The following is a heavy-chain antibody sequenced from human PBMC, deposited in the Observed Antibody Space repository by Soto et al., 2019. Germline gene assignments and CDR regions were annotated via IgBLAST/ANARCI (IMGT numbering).Heavy chain of an antibody. D-gene: IGHD4-17*01. V-gene: IGHV1-69*12. J-gene: IGHJ6*02. CDR1: GGTFSSYA. CDR3: ARATTVVRYCYYGMDV. CDR2: IIPIFGTA. Sequence: QVQLVQSGAEVKKPGSSVKVSCKASGGTFSSYAISWVRQAPGQGLEWMGGIIPIFGTANYAQKFQGRVTITADESTSTAYMGLSSLRSEDTAVYYCARATTVVRYCYYGMDVWGQGTTVTVSS.